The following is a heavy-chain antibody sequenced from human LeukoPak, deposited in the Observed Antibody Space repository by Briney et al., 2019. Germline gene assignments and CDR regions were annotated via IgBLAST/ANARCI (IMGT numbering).Heavy chain of an antibody. V-gene: IGHV4-39*01. D-gene: IGHD3-10*01. Sequence: SETLSLTCTVSGGSISSDTHHWGWIRQPPGKGLQWIRSVYYSGSTYYNPSLRSRVTLSVDTSKDQFSLKLSSVTATDTAMYYCARSGWPLGGFDPWGQGILVTVSS. CDR3: ARSGWPLGGFDP. CDR1: GGSISSDTHH. CDR2: VYYSGST. J-gene: IGHJ5*02.